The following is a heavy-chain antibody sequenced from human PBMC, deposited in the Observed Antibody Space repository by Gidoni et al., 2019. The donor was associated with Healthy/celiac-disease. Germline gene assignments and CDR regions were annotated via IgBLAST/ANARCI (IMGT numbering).Heavy chain of an antibody. J-gene: IGHJ4*02. Sequence: EVQLVESGGGLVKPRGSLRLSCAASGFTFSSYSMTWVRQAPGKGLEWVSSMSSSSSYIYYADSVKGRFTISRDNAKNSLYLQMNSLRAEDTAVYYCARDRASTCDYWGQGTLVTVSS. CDR3: ARDRASTCDY. CDR2: MSSSSSYI. D-gene: IGHD1-26*01. V-gene: IGHV3-21*01. CDR1: GFTFSSYS.